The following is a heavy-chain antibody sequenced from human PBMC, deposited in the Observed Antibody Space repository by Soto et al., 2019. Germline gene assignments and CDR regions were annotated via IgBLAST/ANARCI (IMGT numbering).Heavy chain of an antibody. CDR2: ISYDGSNK. V-gene: IGHV3-30*18. Sequence: QVQLVESGGGVVQPGRSLRLSCAASGFTFSSYGMHWVRQAPGKGLEWVAVISYDGSNKYYADSVKGRFTISRDNSKNTLYLQMNSLRAEETAVYYCAKVPGYMDVWGKGTTVTVSS. CDR3: AKVPGYMDV. CDR1: GFTFSSYG. J-gene: IGHJ6*03.